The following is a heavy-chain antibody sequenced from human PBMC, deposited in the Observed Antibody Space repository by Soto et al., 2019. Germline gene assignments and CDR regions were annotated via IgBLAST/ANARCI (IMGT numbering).Heavy chain of an antibody. J-gene: IGHJ3*01. V-gene: IGHV2-5*02. CDR2: VYGDDDK. D-gene: IGHD3-16*01. CDR3: AHNIGGDYVYGFDF. Sequence: QIALKESGPPLVKPTQPLTLTCTFSGISLTTSGEGVGWVRQPPGKGLEWVALVYGDDDKRYLTSLKSRLTITKDTSKNQVVLTMTDMDPVDTGTYFCAHNIGGDYVYGFDFWGQGTKVTVSS. CDR1: GISLTTSGEG.